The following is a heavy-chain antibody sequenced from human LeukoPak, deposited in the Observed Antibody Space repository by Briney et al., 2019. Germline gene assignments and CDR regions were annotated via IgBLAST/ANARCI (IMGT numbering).Heavy chain of an antibody. CDR1: GGSISSYY. CDR3: ARHSFPTTYMVRGGYYFDY. D-gene: IGHD3-10*01. V-gene: IGHV4-59*08. J-gene: IGHJ4*02. Sequence: SETLSLTCTVSGGSISSYYWSWIRQPPGKGLEWIGYDYYSGSTNYNPSLKSRVTISVDTSKNQFSLKLSSVTAADTAVYYCARHSFPTTYMVRGGYYFDYWGQGTLVTVSS. CDR2: DYYSGST.